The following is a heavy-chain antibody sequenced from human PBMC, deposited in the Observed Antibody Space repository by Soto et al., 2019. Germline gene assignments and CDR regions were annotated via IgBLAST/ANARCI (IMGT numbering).Heavy chain of an antibody. CDR3: ASRSVAAFDY. CDR1: GGSISSYY. Sequence: SETLSLTCTVSGGSISSYYWSWIRQPPGKGPEWIGYIYYSGSTNYNPSLKSRVTISVDTSKNQFSLKLSSVTAADTAVYYCASRSVAAFDYWGQGTLVTVSS. CDR2: IYYSGST. D-gene: IGHD6-19*01. J-gene: IGHJ4*02. V-gene: IGHV4-59*01.